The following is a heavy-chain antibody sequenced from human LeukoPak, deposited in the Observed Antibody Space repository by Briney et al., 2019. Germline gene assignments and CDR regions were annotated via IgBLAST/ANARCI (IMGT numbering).Heavy chain of an antibody. J-gene: IGHJ4*02. CDR3: ARDSGYSYADDY. V-gene: IGHV3-72*01. D-gene: IGHD5-18*01. CDR1: AFIFSDHF. Sequence: GGSLRLSCAASAFIFSDHFMDWVRQAPGKGLEWVGRIRNKANEYSTEYAASVKGRVTISRDDSNNSLYLQMNSLKIEDTAVYYCARDSGYSYADDYWGQGTLVTVSS. CDR2: IRNKANEYST.